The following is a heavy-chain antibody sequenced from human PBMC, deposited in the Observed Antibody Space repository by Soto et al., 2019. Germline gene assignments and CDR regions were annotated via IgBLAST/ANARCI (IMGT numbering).Heavy chain of an antibody. D-gene: IGHD6-6*01. CDR1: GFIFDDYA. Sequence: ESGGGLVQPGRSLRLSCAASGFIFDDYAMHWVRQAPGKGLEWVAVISGNSGSLGYADSVKGRFTISRDNAKNSLYLQMNRLRAEDTALYYCAKDRYSRSAYYYYGMDAWGQGTTVTVSS. CDR3: AKDRYSRSAYYYYGMDA. V-gene: IGHV3-9*01. CDR2: ISGNSGSL. J-gene: IGHJ6*02.